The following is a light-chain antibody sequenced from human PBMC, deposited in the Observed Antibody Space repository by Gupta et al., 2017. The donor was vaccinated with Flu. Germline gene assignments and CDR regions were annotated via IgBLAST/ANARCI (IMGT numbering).Light chain of an antibody. CDR2: GSS. J-gene: IGLJ3*02. CDR1: SSNIGAGYD. V-gene: IGLV1-40*01. Sequence: QSVLTQPPSVSGAPGQRVTISCTGSSSNIGAGYDVHWYQQLPGRAPKVLIYGSSNRPSGVPDRFFGSKSGISASLAITGLQAEDEADYYCQCYDTSLSGWVFGGGTKVTAL. CDR3: QCYDTSLSGWV.